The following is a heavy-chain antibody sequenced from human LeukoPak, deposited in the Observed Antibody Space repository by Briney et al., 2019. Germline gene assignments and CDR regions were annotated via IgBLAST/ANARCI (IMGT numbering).Heavy chain of an antibody. CDR2: IYSGGST. J-gene: IGHJ3*02. Sequence: PGGSLRLSCAASEFTVNSNYMIWVRQAPGKGLEWVSLIYSGGSTYNADSVKDRFTISRDNSKNTVYLQMNSLRAEDTAVYYCASRTTVTDADGFDIWGQGTMVTVSS. CDR1: EFTVNSNY. CDR3: ASRTTVTDADGFDI. D-gene: IGHD4-17*01. V-gene: IGHV3-66*01.